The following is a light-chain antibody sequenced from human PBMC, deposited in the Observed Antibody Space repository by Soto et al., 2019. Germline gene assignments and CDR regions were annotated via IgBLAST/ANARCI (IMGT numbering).Light chain of an antibody. Sequence: DIVMTQSPDSLAVSLGERATINCWSSQSVLSSSNNKNYLAWYQQKPGQPPKLLIFWASTRESGVPDRFSGSGSGTDFTLTISSLQAEDVAVYYCQQYFGTPYTFGQGTKLEI. CDR1: QSVLSSSNNKNY. CDR3: QQYFGTPYT. V-gene: IGKV4-1*01. CDR2: WAS. J-gene: IGKJ2*01.